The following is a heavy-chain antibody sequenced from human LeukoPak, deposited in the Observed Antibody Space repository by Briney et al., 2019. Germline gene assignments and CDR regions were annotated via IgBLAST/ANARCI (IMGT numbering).Heavy chain of an antibody. CDR1: GFTFSTYW. CDR2: IKSDGSST. V-gene: IGHV3-74*01. D-gene: IGHD6-13*01. Sequence: GGSLRLSCAASGFTFSTYWMHWVRQAPGKGLVWVSRIKSDGSSTYYADSVKGRFTISRDNSQNTLYLQMNSLSAEDTAVYYCARDHRSSTWPFDYWGQGTLVTVSS. J-gene: IGHJ4*02. CDR3: ARDHRSSTWPFDY.